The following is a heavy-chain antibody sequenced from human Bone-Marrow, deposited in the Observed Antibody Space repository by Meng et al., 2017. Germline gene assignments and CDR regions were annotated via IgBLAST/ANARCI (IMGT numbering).Heavy chain of an antibody. CDR2: INHSGST. J-gene: IGHJ5*02. D-gene: IGHD2-2*02. Sequence: QVQLQQWGAGLLKPSETLSLTFAVYGGSFSGYYWSWIRQPPGKGLEWIGEINHSGSTNYNPSLKSRVTISVDTSKNQFSLKLSSVTAADTAVYYCARGSGSPEYCSSTSCYSGGWFDPWGQGTLVTVSS. V-gene: IGHV4-34*01. CDR1: GGSFSGYY. CDR3: ARGSGSPEYCSSTSCYSGGWFDP.